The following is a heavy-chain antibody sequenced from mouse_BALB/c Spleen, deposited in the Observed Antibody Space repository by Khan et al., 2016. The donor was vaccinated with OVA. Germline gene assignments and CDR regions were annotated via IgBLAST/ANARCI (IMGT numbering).Heavy chain of an antibody. Sequence: QIQLVQSGPELKKPGETVQISCKASGYTFTNYGMNWVKQAPGKGLKWMGWINTYTGETTYADDFKGRFAFSLETSASTAYLQINSLRNEDTATYFCVKGDDYDGTYWGQGTLVTVSA. D-gene: IGHD2-4*01. J-gene: IGHJ3*01. V-gene: IGHV9-3-1*01. CDR3: VKGDDYDGTY. CDR2: INTYTGET. CDR1: GYTFTNYG.